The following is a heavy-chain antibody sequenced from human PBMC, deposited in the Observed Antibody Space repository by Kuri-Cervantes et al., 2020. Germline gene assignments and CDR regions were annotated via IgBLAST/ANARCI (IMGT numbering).Heavy chain of an antibody. CDR3: ARDGGLQLASFDP. CDR1: GGTFSSYA. J-gene: IGHJ5*02. D-gene: IGHD6-13*01. Sequence: SVKVSCKASGGTFSSYAISWVRQAPGQGLEWMGGIIPIFGTANYAQKFQGRVTMTRDTSTSTVYMELSRLRAEDTAVYYCARDGGLQLASFDPWGQGTLVTVSS. V-gene: IGHV1-69*05. CDR2: IIPIFGTA.